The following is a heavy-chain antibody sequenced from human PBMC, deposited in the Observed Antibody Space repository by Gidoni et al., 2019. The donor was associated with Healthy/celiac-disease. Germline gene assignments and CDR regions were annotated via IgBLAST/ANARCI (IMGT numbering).Heavy chain of an antibody. D-gene: IGHD3-22*01. Sequence: QLQLQESGPGLVKPSETLSLTCTVSGGSISSSSYYWGWIRQPPGKGLEWIGSIYYSGSTYYNPSLKSRVTISVDTSKNQFSLKLSSVTAADTAVYYCAREGLNYYDSSGGSDYWGQGTLVTVSS. J-gene: IGHJ4*02. V-gene: IGHV4-39*02. CDR2: IYYSGST. CDR3: AREGLNYYDSSGGSDY. CDR1: GGSISSSSYY.